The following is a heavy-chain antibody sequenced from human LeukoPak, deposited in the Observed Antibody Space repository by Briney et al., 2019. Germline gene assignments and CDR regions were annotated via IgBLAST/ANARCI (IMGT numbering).Heavy chain of an antibody. J-gene: IGHJ5*02. V-gene: IGHV3-23*01. D-gene: IGHD1-1*01. Sequence: GGSLRLSCAASGFTFSSFAMSWVRQAPGKGLEWVSTISGSGHNTHYADSVKGRFTISRDNFENTVYLQMNSLRAEDTAVYYCARTHPPQRLLFWFDPWGQGTLVTVSS. CDR2: ISGSGHNT. CDR1: GFTFSSFA. CDR3: ARTHPPQRLLFWFDP.